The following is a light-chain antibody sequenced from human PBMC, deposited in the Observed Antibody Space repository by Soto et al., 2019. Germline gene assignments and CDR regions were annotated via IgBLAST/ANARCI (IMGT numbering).Light chain of an antibody. CDR3: QQYGSLSWT. V-gene: IGKV3-20*01. CDR1: QSVSSNY. Sequence: DIVLTQSPGTPSLSPGERATLSCRASQSVSSNYLAWYQQKPGQAPRLLIYGASTRATGVPDRFSGSGSGTDFTLTISRLEPEDFAVYHCQQYGSLSWTFGQGTKVDSK. CDR2: GAS. J-gene: IGKJ1*01.